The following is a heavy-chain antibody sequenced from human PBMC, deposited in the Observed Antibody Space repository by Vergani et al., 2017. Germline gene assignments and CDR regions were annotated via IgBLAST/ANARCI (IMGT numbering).Heavy chain of an antibody. D-gene: IGHD1-26*01. CDR3: LKDAGSYENFFDS. CDR2: LTGCGGST. V-gene: IGHV3-23*01. Sequence: EVQLLESGGSLKQPGGSVRLSCAASGFTFSTYAMHWVRQAPGKGLEWVSALTGCGGSTYYADSFKGRFIISRDNSRDTLYLQMNCLRPEDTATYYCLKDAGSYENFFDSWGQGTLVTVSS. CDR1: GFTFSTYA. J-gene: IGHJ4*02.